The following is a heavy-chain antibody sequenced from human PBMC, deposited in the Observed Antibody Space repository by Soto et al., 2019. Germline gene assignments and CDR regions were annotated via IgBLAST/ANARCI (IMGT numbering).Heavy chain of an antibody. J-gene: IGHJ5*02. CDR2: INAGNGNT. CDR1: GYTFTSYA. Sequence: GASVKVSCKASGYTFTSYAMHWVRQAPGQRLEWMGWINAGNGNTKYSQKFQGRVTITRDTSASTAYLELSSLRSEDTAVYYCASTYCSGGSCYPEAIVWFDPWGQGTLVTV. D-gene: IGHD2-15*01. V-gene: IGHV1-3*01. CDR3: ASTYCSGGSCYPEAIVWFDP.